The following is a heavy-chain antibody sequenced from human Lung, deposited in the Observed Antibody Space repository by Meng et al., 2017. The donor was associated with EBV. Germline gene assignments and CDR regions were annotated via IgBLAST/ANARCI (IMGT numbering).Heavy chain of an antibody. Sequence: EVQLVESGGGLVQPGGSLRLSCAASGCRFSSYAMSWVRQAPGKGLEWVSGISDSGGNTYYADSVKGRFTISRDNSKNTLYMQMNSLRAEDTAIYYCAKDLSSGYYSRFAGTTWAFDSWGQGTLVTVSS. CDR1: GCRFSSYA. J-gene: IGHJ4*02. CDR3: AKDLSSGYYSRFAGTTWAFDS. D-gene: IGHD3-22*01. CDR2: ISDSGGNT. V-gene: IGHV3-23*04.